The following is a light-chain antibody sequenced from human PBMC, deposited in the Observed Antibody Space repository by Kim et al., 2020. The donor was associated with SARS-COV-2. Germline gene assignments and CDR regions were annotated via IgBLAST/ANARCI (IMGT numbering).Light chain of an antibody. J-gene: IGKJ2*03. CDR3: QQAKSFPYS. CDR1: QGISSW. CDR2: AAS. Sequence: ATVGDRVNITCRASQGISSWLAWYQQKPGKAPKLLIYAASSLQSGVPSRFTGSGYGTDFTLTISSLQPEDCATYYCQQAKSFPYSFGQGTKLEIK. V-gene: IGKV1-12*02.